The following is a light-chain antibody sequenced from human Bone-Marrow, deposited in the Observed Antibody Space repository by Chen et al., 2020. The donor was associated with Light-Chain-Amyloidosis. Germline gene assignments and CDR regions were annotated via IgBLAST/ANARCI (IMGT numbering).Light chain of an antibody. V-gene: IGLV3-25*03. CDR1: DLPTKY. Sequence: SYELTQPPSVSVSPGQTASITCSGDDLPTKYSYWYQQKPGQAPLLVRHRDTERPSGISERFSGSRSGTTATLTISGVQAEDEADYHCQSADSSGTYEVIFGGGTKLTVL. CDR2: RDT. J-gene: IGLJ2*01. CDR3: QSADSSGTYEVI.